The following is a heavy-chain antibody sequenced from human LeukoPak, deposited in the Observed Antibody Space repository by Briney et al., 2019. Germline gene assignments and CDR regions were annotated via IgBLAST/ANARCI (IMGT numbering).Heavy chain of an antibody. J-gene: IGHJ4*02. Sequence: SETLSLTCTVSGGSISSYYWSWIRQPAGRGLEWIGRIHTSGSTNYNPSLKSRVTMSGDTSKNLFSLRLTSVTAADTAIYYCARDEGSGWYAYWGQGTLVTVSS. CDR1: GGSISSYY. D-gene: IGHD6-19*01. CDR2: IHTSGST. V-gene: IGHV4-4*07. CDR3: ARDEGSGWYAY.